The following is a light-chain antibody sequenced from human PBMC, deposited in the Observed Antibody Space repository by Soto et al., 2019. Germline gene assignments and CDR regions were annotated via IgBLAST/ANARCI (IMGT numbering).Light chain of an antibody. CDR1: SSNIGSNT. CDR2: SNN. Sequence: QSVLTQPPSASGTPGQRVTISCSGSSSNIGSNTVNWDQQLPGTAPKLLIYSNNQRPSGVPDRFSGSKSGTSASLAISGLQSEDEADYYCAAWDDSLNGVVFGGGTKVTVL. V-gene: IGLV1-44*01. CDR3: AAWDDSLNGVV. J-gene: IGLJ2*01.